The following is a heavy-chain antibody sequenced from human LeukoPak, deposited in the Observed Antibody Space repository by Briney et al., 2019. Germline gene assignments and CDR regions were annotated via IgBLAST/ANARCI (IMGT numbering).Heavy chain of an antibody. Sequence: ASVKVSCKASGYTFTGYYMHWVRQAPGQGLEWMGWINPNSGDTNSAQEFQGRVTMTRDTSISTAYMELSRLRPDDTAVYYCARLAGGLYQFDYWGQGALVTVSS. CDR1: GYTFTGYY. V-gene: IGHV1-2*02. J-gene: IGHJ4*02. CDR2: INPNSGDT. D-gene: IGHD2-2*01. CDR3: ARLAGGLYQFDY.